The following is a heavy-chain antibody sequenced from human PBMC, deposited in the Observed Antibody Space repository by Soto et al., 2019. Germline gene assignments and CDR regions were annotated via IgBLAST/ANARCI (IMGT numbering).Heavy chain of an antibody. CDR2: IYSGGST. CDR1: GFTVSSNY. Sequence: EVQLVESGGGLIQPGGSLRLSCAASGFTVSSNYMSWVRQAPGKGLEWVSVIYSGGSTYYADSVKGRFTISRDNSKNTLYLQMNSLRAEDTAVYYCASILVATSTDFDYWGQGTLVTVSS. V-gene: IGHV3-53*01. D-gene: IGHD5-12*01. J-gene: IGHJ4*02. CDR3: ASILVATSTDFDY.